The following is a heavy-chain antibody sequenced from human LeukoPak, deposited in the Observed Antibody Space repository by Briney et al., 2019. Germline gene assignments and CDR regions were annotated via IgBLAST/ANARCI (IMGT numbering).Heavy chain of an antibody. CDR1: GGSISNYY. CDR2: SHTSGTT. V-gene: IGHV4-4*09. J-gene: IGHJ4*02. CDR3: AKRHSSTWPYYFDY. Sequence: SETLSLTCTVPGGSISNYYWSWIRQPQGKGLEWIGYSHTSGTTNSNPSLKSRVTMSVDTSKNQFSLSLSSVTAADTAVYYCAKRHSSTWPYYFDYWGQGTLVTVSS. D-gene: IGHD6-13*01.